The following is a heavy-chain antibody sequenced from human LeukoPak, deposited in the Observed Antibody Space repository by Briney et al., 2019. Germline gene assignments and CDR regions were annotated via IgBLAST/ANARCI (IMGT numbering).Heavy chain of an antibody. CDR3: ARDLFNYYFDY. CDR1: GFTVSSNY. Sequence: GGSLRLSCAASGFTVSSNYMSWVLQAPGKGLEWVSVIYSGGSTYYADSVKGRFTISRDNAKNSLSLQMNSLRAEDTAVYYCARDLFNYYFDYWGQGTLVTVSS. D-gene: IGHD5-24*01. J-gene: IGHJ4*02. CDR2: IYSGGST. V-gene: IGHV3-66*01.